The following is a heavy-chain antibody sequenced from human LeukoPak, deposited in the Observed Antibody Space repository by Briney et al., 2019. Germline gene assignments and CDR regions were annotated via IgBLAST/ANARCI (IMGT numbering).Heavy chain of an antibody. CDR2: IRYDGSNK. J-gene: IGHJ4*02. D-gene: IGHD2-2*02. CDR3: AKDRTGGCSSASCYIPGY. CDR1: GFTFSSYG. Sequence: GGSLRLSCAASGFTFSSYGMHWVRQAPGKGLEWVAFIRYDGSNKYYADSVKGRFTISRDNSKNTLYLQMNSLRAEDTAVYFCAKDRTGGCSSASCYIPGYWGQGTLVTVSS. V-gene: IGHV3-30*02.